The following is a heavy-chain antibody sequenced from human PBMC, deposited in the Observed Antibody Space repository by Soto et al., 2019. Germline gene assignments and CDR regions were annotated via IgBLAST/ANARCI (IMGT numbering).Heavy chain of an antibody. J-gene: IGHJ6*02. D-gene: IGHD3-22*01. V-gene: IGHV4-31*03. CDR2: IYYSGST. CDR1: GGSISSGGYY. CDR3: ARDIHDSSGYYYYYYGMDV. Sequence: SETLSLTCTVSGGSISSGGYYWSWIRQHPGKGLEWIGYIYYSGSTYYNPSLKSRVTISVDTSKNQFSLKLSSVTAADTAVYYCARDIHDSSGYYYYYYGMDVWGQGTTVTVSS.